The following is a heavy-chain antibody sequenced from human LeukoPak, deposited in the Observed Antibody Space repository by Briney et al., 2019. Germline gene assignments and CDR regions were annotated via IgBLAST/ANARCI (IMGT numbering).Heavy chain of an antibody. J-gene: IGHJ5*01. V-gene: IGHV4-34*01. D-gene: IGHD3-3*01. CDR1: GVSYSGYY. CDR2: INHSGST. Sequence: PSETLSLTCAVYGVSYSGYYWSWIRQPPGKGLEWIGEINHSGSTNYNPSLKSRVTILVDTSKNQFSLKLSSVTDADTAVYYCARVRRSLNWFDSWGQGTLVTVSS. CDR3: ARVRRSLNWFDS.